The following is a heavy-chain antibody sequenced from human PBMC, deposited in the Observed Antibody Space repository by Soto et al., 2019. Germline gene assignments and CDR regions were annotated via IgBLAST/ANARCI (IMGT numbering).Heavy chain of an antibody. CDR3: ARIALDGDNWNDSGWFDP. J-gene: IGHJ5*02. D-gene: IGHD1-1*01. CDR2: IFSNDEK. Sequence: QVTLKESGPVLVKPTETLTLTCTVSGFSLSNARMGVSWIRQPPGKALEWLAHIFSNDEKSYSTSLKSRLTISKDTSKSQVVLTMPNMDPVDTATYYCARIALDGDNWNDSGWFDPWGQGTLVTVSS. V-gene: IGHV2-26*01. CDR1: GFSLSNARMG.